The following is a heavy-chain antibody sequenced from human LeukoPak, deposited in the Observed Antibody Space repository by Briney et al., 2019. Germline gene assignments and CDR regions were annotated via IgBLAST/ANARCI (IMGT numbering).Heavy chain of an antibody. CDR2: IYSGGST. D-gene: IGHD3-9*01. J-gene: IGHJ4*02. V-gene: IGHV3-66*01. CDR3: ARDGAVLTGYYDY. Sequence: PSETLSLTCAVSGGSISSRGYYWSWVRQAPGKGLEWVSTIYSGGSTYYADSVTGRFTISRDNSKNTLYLQMNSLRADDTAVYYCARDGAVLTGYYDYWGQGTLVTVSS. CDR1: GGSISSRGYY.